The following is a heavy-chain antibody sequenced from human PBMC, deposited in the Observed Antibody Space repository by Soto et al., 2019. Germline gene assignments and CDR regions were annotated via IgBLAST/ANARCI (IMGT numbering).Heavy chain of an antibody. CDR3: TRGPRATSAGTSAH. Sequence: PGGSLRLSCAGSGFTFNMSWMHWVRQVPGKGPVWVARIYNDGTYADYADSVKGRSTISRDNAKDTLYLQMNDLRAEDSALYHCTRGPRATSAGTSAHWGQGALVTVYS. CDR1: GFTFNMSW. V-gene: IGHV3-74*01. J-gene: IGHJ4*02. CDR2: IYNDGTYA. D-gene: IGHD6-13*01.